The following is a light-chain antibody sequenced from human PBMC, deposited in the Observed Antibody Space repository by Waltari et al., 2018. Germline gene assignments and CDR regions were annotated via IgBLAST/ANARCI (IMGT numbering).Light chain of an antibody. CDR1: ESVSGN. Sequence: ETVMTQSPATLSVYPGERVTLSCRASESVSGNLAWYQQRAGQAPRLLIYATSTRPTGVPARFSGSGSGTDFTLTISSLRSEDVAVYYCQQYNDWPPFTFGQGTKLEIK. CDR2: ATS. CDR3: QQYNDWPPFT. J-gene: IGKJ2*01. V-gene: IGKV3-15*01.